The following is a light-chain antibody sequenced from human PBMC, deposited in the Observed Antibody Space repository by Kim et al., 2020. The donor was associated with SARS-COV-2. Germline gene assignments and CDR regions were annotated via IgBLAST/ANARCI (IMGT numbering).Light chain of an antibody. CDR1: QGISNY. Sequence: DIQMTQSPSSLSASVGDRVTITCRVSQGISNYLAWYQQKPGKVPEVLIYDVSTLQSGVPSRFSGSGSGTDFTLTISSLQAEDVATYYCQQFKIAPLTFGGGTKVDIK. J-gene: IGKJ4*01. CDR2: DVS. V-gene: IGKV1-27*01. CDR3: QQFKIAPLT.